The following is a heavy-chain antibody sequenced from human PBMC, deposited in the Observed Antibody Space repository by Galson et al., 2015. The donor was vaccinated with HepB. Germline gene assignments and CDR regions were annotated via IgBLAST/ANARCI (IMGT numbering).Heavy chain of an antibody. CDR3: ARGALVAVVGATLNNWFDP. CDR2: ISPYNRDT. V-gene: IGHV1-18*01. Sequence: SVKVSCKASGYTFSTYSTTWVRQAPGQGLEWMGWISPYNRDTKYARKLQGRVSMTTDTFASTAYMELRSLRSDDTAVYYCARGALVAVVGATLNNWFDPWGQGTLVTVSS. CDR1: GYTFSTYS. J-gene: IGHJ5*02. D-gene: IGHD2-15*01.